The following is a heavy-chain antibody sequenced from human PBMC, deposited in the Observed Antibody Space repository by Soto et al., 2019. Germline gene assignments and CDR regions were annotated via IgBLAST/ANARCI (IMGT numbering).Heavy chain of an antibody. V-gene: IGHV1-2*02. D-gene: IGHD2-15*01. CDR2: INPNSGAT. Sequence: ASVKVSCKASGFTLSDYFIHWVRQAPGQGLEWMGWINPNSGATNYAQNLQGRVTLTGDKSISTAFMELTRLRSDDKAVYFCARVGNGFDIWGQETMVTV. CDR3: ARVGNGFDI. J-gene: IGHJ3*02. CDR1: GFTLSDYF.